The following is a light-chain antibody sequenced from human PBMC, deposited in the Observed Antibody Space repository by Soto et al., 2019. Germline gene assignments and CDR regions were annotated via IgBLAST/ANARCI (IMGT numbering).Light chain of an antibody. CDR2: ANS. Sequence: QSVLTQPPSLSGAPGQRVTLSCSGSSSNIGAGYDVHWYQQLPGTAPKLLIYANSNRPSGVPERFSGSKSGTSASLAITGLQAEDEADYYCQSYDSSLSGSVFGGGTKLTVL. CDR1: SSNIGAGYD. CDR3: QSYDSSLSGSV. J-gene: IGLJ2*01. V-gene: IGLV1-40*01.